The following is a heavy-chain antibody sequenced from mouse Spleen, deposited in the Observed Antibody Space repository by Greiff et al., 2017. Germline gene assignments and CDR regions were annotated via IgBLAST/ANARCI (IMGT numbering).Heavy chain of an antibody. CDR2: IYPGSGNT. J-gene: IGHJ2*01. CDR1: GYTFTDYY. CDR3: ASIHFDY. V-gene: IGHV1-77*01. Sequence: VKLVESGAELARPGASVKLSCKASGYTFTDYYINWVKQRTGQGLEWIGEIYPGSGNTYYNEKFKGKATLTVDQSSSTAYMQLNSLTSEDSAVYYCASIHFDYWGQGTTLTVSS.